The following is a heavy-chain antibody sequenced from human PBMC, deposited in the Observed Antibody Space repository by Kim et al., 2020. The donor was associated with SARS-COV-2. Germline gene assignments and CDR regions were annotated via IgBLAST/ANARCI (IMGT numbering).Heavy chain of an antibody. J-gene: IGHJ4*02. V-gene: IGHV3-30*18. CDR3: VKEDHWLGPCHS. CDR1: VFTFSNSG. CDR2: IIHDGSQT. Sequence: GGSLRLSCAASVFTFSNSGMHWVRQAPGKGLEWVAVIIHDGSQTFYTDSVKGRFTVSKDNSKNTLSLQMNSLSAEDTALYYCVKEDHWLGPCHSWGQGTLVTVSS. D-gene: IGHD6-19*01.